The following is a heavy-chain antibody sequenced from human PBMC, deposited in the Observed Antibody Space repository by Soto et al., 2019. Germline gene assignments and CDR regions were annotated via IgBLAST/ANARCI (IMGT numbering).Heavy chain of an antibody. CDR1: GGTFSSYA. CDR3: ARDLITFGGVIVPFGTLGWFDP. J-gene: IGHJ5*02. D-gene: IGHD3-16*02. V-gene: IGHV1-69*13. CDR2: IIPIFGTA. Sequence: ASVKVSCKASGGTFSSYAISWVLQAPGQGLEWMGGIIPIFGTANYAQKFQGRVTITADESTSTAYMELSSLRSEDTAVYYCARDLITFGGVIVPFGTLGWFDPWGQGTLVTVSS.